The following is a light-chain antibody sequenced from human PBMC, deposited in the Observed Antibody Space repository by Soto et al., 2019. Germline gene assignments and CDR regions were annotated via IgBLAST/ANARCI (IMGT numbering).Light chain of an antibody. CDR1: SSDVGDYNY. CDR2: EVS. V-gene: IGLV2-14*01. Sequence: QSVLAQPASVSGSPGQSITISCTGTSSDVGDYNYVSWYQQHPGKVPKPLISEVSNRPSGVSNRFSGSKSGNTASLTISGLQADDEAEYYCSSYTSTNRGVLGTGNKVTV. CDR3: SSYTSTNRGV. J-gene: IGLJ1*01.